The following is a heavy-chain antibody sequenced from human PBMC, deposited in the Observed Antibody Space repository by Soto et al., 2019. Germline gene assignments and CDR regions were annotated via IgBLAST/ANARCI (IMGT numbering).Heavy chain of an antibody. Sequence: SETLSLTCTVSGGSISSSSYYWGWIRQPPGKGLEWIGSIYYSGSTYYNPSLKSRVTISVDTSKNQFSLKLSSVTAADTAVYYCARPRQIDYGDYVGWFDPWGQGTLVTSPQ. CDR1: GGSISSSSYY. CDR3: ARPRQIDYGDYVGWFDP. J-gene: IGHJ5*02. CDR2: IYYSGST. D-gene: IGHD4-17*01. V-gene: IGHV4-39*01.